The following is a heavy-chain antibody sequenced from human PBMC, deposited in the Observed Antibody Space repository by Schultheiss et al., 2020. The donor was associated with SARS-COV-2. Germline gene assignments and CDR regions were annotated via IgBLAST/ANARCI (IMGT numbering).Heavy chain of an antibody. Sequence: GGSLRLSCAASGFTFSSYSMNWVRQAPGKGLEWVSSISSSGSTIYYADSVKGRFTISRDNAKNSLYLQMNSLRAEDTAVYYCARASPYFDYWGQGALVTVSS. CDR1: GFTFSSYS. CDR3: ARASPYFDY. CDR2: ISSSGSTI. J-gene: IGHJ4*02. V-gene: IGHV3-21*04.